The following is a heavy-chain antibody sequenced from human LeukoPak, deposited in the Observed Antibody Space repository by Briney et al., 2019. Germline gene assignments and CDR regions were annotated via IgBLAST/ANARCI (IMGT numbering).Heavy chain of an antibody. CDR3: ARGPERERQPIDY. Sequence: PSETLSLTCAVYGGSFSGFYWIWIRQPPGKGLEWIGEINHSGSTNYNPSLKSRVTISVDTSKNQFSLKLSSVTAADTAVYYCARGPERERQPIDYWGQGTLVTVSS. J-gene: IGHJ4*02. CDR1: GGSFSGFY. D-gene: IGHD5-24*01. CDR2: INHSGST. V-gene: IGHV4-34*01.